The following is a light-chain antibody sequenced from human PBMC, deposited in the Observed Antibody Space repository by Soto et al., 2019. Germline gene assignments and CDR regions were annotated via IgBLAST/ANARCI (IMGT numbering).Light chain of an antibody. CDR1: TGAVTSGHY. CDR3: LLVYSGTVV. J-gene: IGLJ2*01. V-gene: IGLV7-46*01. Sequence: QTVVTQEPSLTVSPGGTVTLTCGSSTGAVTSGHYPYWFQQKPGQAPKTLIYDTTNKHSWSPDRFSGSLLGGKAALTLSGEQPEDAADYYCLLVYSGTVVFGGGTKLTVL. CDR2: DTT.